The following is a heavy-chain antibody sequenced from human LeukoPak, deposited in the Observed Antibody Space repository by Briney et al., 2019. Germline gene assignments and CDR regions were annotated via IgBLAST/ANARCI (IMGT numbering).Heavy chain of an antibody. CDR3: ARGYSSGWYDFDH. V-gene: IGHV4-59*01. D-gene: IGHD6-19*01. CDR2: TYDGGST. J-gene: IGHJ4*02. CDR1: GGSISSYY. Sequence: SETLSLTCTVSGGSISSYYWSWIQQPPGKGLEWIGYTYDGGSTNYNPSLKSRVTMSLDTSKSQFSLKLTSVTAADTAVYYCARGYSSGWYDFDHWGQGTLVTVSS.